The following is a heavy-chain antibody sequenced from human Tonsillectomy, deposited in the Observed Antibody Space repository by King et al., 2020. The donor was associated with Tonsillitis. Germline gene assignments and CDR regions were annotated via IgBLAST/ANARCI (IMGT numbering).Heavy chain of an antibody. Sequence: HVQLVESGAEVKKPGSSVKVSCKVSGGIFTSFVISWLRQAPGQGLEWMGGHIPLFGAANYAQKFQGRVTITADESTSTLYLEVSSLRSDDTAVYYCARGINDIMGATTKGDYFDYWGQGTLVTVSS. CDR3: ARGINDIMGATTKGDYFDY. CDR1: GGIFTSFV. CDR2: HIPLFGAA. J-gene: IGHJ4*02. D-gene: IGHD1-26*01. V-gene: IGHV1-69*01.